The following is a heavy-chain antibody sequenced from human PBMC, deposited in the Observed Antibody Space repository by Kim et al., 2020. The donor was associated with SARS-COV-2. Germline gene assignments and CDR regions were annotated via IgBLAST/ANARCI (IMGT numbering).Heavy chain of an antibody. D-gene: IGHD3-10*02. CDR1: GFNFADYT. V-gene: IGHV3-21*01. J-gene: IGHJ3*02. CDR3: ARETAVRSVIPSAFDI. Sequence: GGSLRLSCAASGFNFADYTMNWVRQAPGKGLEWVTAIGGNSEYIFYSDSVKGRFTVSRDNVKKSAFLEMSSLGAEDTAVYYCARETAVRSVIPSAFDIWGQGTTVIVS. CDR2: IGGNSEYI.